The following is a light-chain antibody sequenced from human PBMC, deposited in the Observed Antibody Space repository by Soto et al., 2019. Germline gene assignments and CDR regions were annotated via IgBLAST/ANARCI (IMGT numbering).Light chain of an antibody. V-gene: IGKV3-20*01. CDR3: QQYGSSPEM. J-gene: IGKJ1*01. CDR1: QSVSSAY. Sequence: EIVLTQSPGTLSLSPGERATLSCRASQSVSSAYLAWYQQKPGQAPRLLIYDVSSRATGIPDRFSGSGSGTDFTLTVSRLEPEDFAVYYCQQYGSSPEMFGQGTKVDIK. CDR2: DVS.